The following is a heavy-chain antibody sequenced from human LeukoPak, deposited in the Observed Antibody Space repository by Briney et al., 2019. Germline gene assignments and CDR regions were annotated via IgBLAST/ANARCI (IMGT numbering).Heavy chain of an antibody. CDR2: TYYRSKWFN. J-gene: IGHJ4*02. D-gene: IGHD1-7*01. CDR1: GDTVSSNSAA. Sequence: SQTLSLTCDISGDTVSSNSAAWSWIRQSPSRGLEWPGRTYYRSKWFNDYAMSVKGRMTINPDTSKNQFSLQLNSVTPEDTAVYFCARDLHELELYYFDSWGQGTLVIVSS. CDR3: ARDLHELELYYFDS. V-gene: IGHV6-1*01.